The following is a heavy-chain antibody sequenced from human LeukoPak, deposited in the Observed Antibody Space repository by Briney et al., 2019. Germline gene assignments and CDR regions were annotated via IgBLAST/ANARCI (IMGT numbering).Heavy chain of an antibody. CDR1: GFTXXXYA. D-gene: IGHD3-22*01. CDR2: ISWNSGSI. CDR3: AKDPVVSYDSSGYFDY. J-gene: IGHJ4*02. V-gene: IGHV3-9*01. Sequence: GFTXXXYAMHWVRHAPGKGLEWVSGISWNSGSIGYADSVKGRFTISRDNAKNSLYLQMNSLRAEDTALYYCAKDPVVSYDSSGYFDYWGQGTLVTVSS.